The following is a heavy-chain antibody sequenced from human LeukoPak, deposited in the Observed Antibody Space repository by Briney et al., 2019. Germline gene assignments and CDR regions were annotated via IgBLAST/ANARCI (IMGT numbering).Heavy chain of an antibody. CDR3: ARSHSVWTSFDY. Sequence: SETLSLTCAVHGGSFSDSYWNWIRQPPGKGLEWIGEVTHDGRINYNPSLRGRVTISVDTSKNQFSLKLSSVTAADTAVYYCARSHSVWTSFDYWGRGTLVTVSS. CDR1: GGSFSDSY. J-gene: IGHJ4*02. V-gene: IGHV4-34*01. D-gene: IGHD3/OR15-3a*01. CDR2: VTHDGRI.